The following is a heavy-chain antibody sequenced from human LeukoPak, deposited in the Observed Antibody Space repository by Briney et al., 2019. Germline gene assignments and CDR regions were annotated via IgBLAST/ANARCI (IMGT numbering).Heavy chain of an antibody. CDR2: IYSSGNT. CDR3: AADYGSGSYRFDY. D-gene: IGHD3-10*01. V-gene: IGHV4-30-2*01. J-gene: IGHJ4*02. CDR1: GVSISSGDYS. Sequence: SETLSLTCAVSGVSISSGDYSWRWIRQPPGKGLEWIGYIYSSGNTLYNPSLRSRATISLDRSKNQFSLRLSSVTAADTAVYYCAADYGSGSYRFDYWGQGTLVSVSS.